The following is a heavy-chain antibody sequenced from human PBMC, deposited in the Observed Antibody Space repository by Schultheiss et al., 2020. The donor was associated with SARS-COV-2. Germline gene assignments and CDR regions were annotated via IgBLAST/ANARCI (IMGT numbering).Heavy chain of an antibody. V-gene: IGHV3-33*08. CDR3: AKFSSSSGKD. J-gene: IGHJ4*02. CDR1: GFTFSNSD. Sequence: GGSLRLSCAASGFTFSNSDMNWVHQAPGKGLEWATIIWYDVSNKSYADSVKGRFSIPRDKSGNTLYLQMNSLRAEDTAVYYCAKFSSSSGKDWGQGTLVTVSS. D-gene: IGHD6-13*01. CDR2: IWYDVSNK.